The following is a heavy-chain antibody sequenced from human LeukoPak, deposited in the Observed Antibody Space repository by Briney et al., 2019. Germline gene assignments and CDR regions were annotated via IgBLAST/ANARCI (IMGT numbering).Heavy chain of an antibody. D-gene: IGHD6-19*01. CDR1: GGSISSYY. CDR3: ARTVAVASTGDWFDP. CDR2: IYYSGST. V-gene: IGHV4-59*01. J-gene: IGHJ5*02. Sequence: SETLTLTCAVSGGSISSYYWSWIRQPPGKGLEWIGYIYYSGSTNYNPSLKSRVTISVDTSKKQFSLKLRSVTAADTAVYYCARTVAVASTGDWFDPWGQGTLVTVSS.